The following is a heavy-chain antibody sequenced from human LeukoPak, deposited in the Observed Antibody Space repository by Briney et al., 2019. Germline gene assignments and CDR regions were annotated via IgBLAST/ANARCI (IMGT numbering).Heavy chain of an antibody. V-gene: IGHV3-23*01. D-gene: IGHD3-22*01. J-gene: IGHJ4*02. Sequence: PGGSLRLSCAASGLTFSSYAMSWVRQAPGKGLEWVSVISGSGGSTYYADSVKGRFTISRDNSKNTLYLQMNSLRAEDTAVYYCAKDLRLIFYDSSGYPHWGQGTLVTVSS. CDR1: GLTFSSYA. CDR3: AKDLRLIFYDSSGYPH. CDR2: ISGSGGST.